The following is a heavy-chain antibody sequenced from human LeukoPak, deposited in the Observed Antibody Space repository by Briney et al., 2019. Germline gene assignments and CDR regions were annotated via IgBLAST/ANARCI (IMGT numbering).Heavy chain of an antibody. J-gene: IGHJ5*02. CDR2: ISGDGDRT. V-gene: IGHV3-43*02. Sequence: QPGGSLRLSCAASGFNFNTYAMHWVRQAPGKGLEWVSLISGDGDRTSYADSVKGRLTISRDNDKNSLYLQMNSLRIEDTALYYCAKDRGYEVIFDPWGQGTLVAVSS. D-gene: IGHD5-12*01. CDR1: GFNFNTYA. CDR3: AKDRGYEVIFDP.